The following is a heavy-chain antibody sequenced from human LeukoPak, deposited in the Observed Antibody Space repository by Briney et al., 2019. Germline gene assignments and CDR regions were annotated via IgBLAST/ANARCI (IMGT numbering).Heavy chain of an antibody. CDR3: AGRDPNVYIVPTLHPFDY. D-gene: IGHD5-12*01. V-gene: IGHV3-11*01. CDR2: ISSSGSTI. Sequence: GGSLRLSCAASGFTFSDYYMSWTRQAPGKGLEWVSYISSSGSTIYYADSVKGRFTISRDNAKNSLYLQMNSLRAEDTAVYYCAGRDPNVYIVPTLHPFDYWGQGTLVTVSS. CDR1: GFTFSDYY. J-gene: IGHJ4*02.